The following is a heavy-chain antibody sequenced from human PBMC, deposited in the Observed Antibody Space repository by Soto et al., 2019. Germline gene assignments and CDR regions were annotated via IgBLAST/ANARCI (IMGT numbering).Heavy chain of an antibody. J-gene: IGHJ4*01. CDR2: ITTDKGKT. D-gene: IGHD3-22*01. CDR1: GYTFTSYG. CDR3: ARVEYYYDSSGYHKNFDY. Sequence: GASVKVSCKTSGYTFTSYGISWVRQAPGQGLEWMGWITTDKGKTNYAQKFQGRVTMTTDTSTSTAYMELRSLRSDDTAVYYCARVEYYYDSSGYHKNFDYWG. V-gene: IGHV1-18*01.